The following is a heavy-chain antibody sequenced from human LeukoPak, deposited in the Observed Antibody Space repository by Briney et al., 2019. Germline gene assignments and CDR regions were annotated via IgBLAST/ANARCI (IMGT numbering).Heavy chain of an antibody. D-gene: IGHD3-10*01. CDR1: GGSISSGGYS. CDR2: IYHSGST. Sequence: SETLSLTCAVSGGSISSGGYSWSWIRQPPGKGLEWIGYIYHSGSTYYNPSLKSRVTISVDRSKNQFSLKVSSVTAADAAVYYCARGGEYLPKNWFDPWGQGTLVTVSS. V-gene: IGHV4-30-2*01. J-gene: IGHJ5*02. CDR3: ARGGEYLPKNWFDP.